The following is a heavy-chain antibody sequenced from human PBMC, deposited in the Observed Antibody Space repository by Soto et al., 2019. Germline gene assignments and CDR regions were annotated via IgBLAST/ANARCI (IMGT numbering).Heavy chain of an antibody. D-gene: IGHD6-6*01. CDR2: ISYDGNNK. CDR1: GFTFRNYG. Sequence: GGSLRLSCAASGFTFRNYGMHWVRQAPGKGLEWVAVISYDGNNKYYADSMRGRFTISRDNSKNTVYLQMNSLRAEDTAVYYCVKEGSSHRLLDIWGLGTMVTVSS. J-gene: IGHJ3*02. CDR3: VKEGSSHRLLDI. V-gene: IGHV3-30*18.